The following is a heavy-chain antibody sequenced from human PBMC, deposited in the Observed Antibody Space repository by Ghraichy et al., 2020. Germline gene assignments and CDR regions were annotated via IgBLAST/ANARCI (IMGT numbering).Heavy chain of an antibody. J-gene: IGHJ2*01. CDR2: ISASGDYT. Sequence: GGSLRLSCAASGFTFSSHGMTWVRQAPGKGPEWVSAISASGDYTDYADSVKGRFTISRDNSKNTMYLQMNSLGAEDTAVYYCTKIGVIGLWYFDLWGRGTLVTVSS. V-gene: IGHV3-23*01. CDR3: TKIGVIGLWYFDL. D-gene: IGHD3-10*01. CDR1: GFTFSSHG.